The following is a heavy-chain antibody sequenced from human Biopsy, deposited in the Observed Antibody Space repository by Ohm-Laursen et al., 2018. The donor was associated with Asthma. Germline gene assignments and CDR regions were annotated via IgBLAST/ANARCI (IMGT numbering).Heavy chain of an antibody. J-gene: IGHJ4*02. CDR2: IYSVGTS. V-gene: IGHV3-53*01. D-gene: IGHD6-19*01. CDR1: GFTVSRDH. CDR3: ARGDSSGWSHYYFDY. Sequence: SLRLSCTASGFTVSRDHMFWVRQAPGKGLEWVSVIYSVGTSHTADSVRGRSTISRDFSKNTLHLQMHSLRVEDTAVYYCARGDSSGWSHYYFDYWGQGTLVTVSS.